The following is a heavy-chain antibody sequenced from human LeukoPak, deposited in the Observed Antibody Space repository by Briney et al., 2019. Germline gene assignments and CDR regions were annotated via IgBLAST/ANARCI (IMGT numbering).Heavy chain of an antibody. CDR1: GFTFSSYS. V-gene: IGHV3-48*02. D-gene: IGHD3-22*01. J-gene: IGHJ4*02. Sequence: PGGSLRLSCAASGFTFSSYSMKWVRQAPGKGLEWVSYISTSSSGRTIHYADSVKGRFTISRDDVKNSLYLQMNSLRDEDTAVYYCARVRPGYYSDYWGQGTLVTVSS. CDR3: ARVRPGYYSDY. CDR2: ISTSSSGRTI.